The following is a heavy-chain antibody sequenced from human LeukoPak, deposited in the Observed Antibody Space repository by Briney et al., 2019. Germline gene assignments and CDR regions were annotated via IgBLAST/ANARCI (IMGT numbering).Heavy chain of an antibody. D-gene: IGHD6-13*01. V-gene: IGHV7-4-1*02. CDR1: GYTFTSYA. CDR3: ARVRTPGIAAAGINWFDP. J-gene: IGHJ5*02. CDR2: INTNTGNP. Sequence: ASVKVSCKASGYTFTSYAMNWVRQAPGQGLEWMGWINTNTGNPTYAQGFTGRFVFSLDTSVSTAYLQISSLKAEDTAVYYCARVRTPGIAAAGINWFDPWGQGTLVTVSS.